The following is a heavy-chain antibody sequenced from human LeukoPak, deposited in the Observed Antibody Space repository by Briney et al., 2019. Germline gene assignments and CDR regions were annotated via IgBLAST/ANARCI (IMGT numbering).Heavy chain of an antibody. V-gene: IGHV3-23*01. Sequence: GESLRLSCAASGFTFSDYVMSWVRQAPGKGLEWVAGISGSGDYTYYADSVKGRFPIFRDNSKNTLLLQMNNLRVDDTAVYYCAREGASVGTYYSDYWGQGSLVLVSS. CDR3: AREGASVGTYYSDY. CDR1: GFTFSDYV. CDR2: ISGSGDYT. D-gene: IGHD2-21*02. J-gene: IGHJ4*02.